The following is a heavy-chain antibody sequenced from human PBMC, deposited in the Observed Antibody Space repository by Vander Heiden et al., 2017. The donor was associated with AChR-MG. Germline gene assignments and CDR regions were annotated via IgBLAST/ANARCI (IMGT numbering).Heavy chain of an antibody. D-gene: IGHD6-13*01. Sequence: QVQLQESGPGLVKPSETLSLTCTVSGGSISSYYWSWIRQPPGKGLEWIGYIYYSGSTNYNPSLKSRVTISVDTPKNQFSLKLSSVTAADTAVYYCARGRGSSRRIYFDYWGQGTLVTVSS. CDR2: IYYSGST. J-gene: IGHJ4*02. CDR3: ARGRGSSRRIYFDY. V-gene: IGHV4-59*01. CDR1: GGSISSYY.